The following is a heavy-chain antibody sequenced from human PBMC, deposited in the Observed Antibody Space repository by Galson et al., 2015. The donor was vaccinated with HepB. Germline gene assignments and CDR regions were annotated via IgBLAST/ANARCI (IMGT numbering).Heavy chain of an antibody. CDR3: ARTVRGSYVAAEYFQH. D-gene: IGHD1-26*01. Sequence: SLRLSCAASGFTFSDYYMSWIRQAPGKGLEWVSHISSSSSYTNYADSVKGRFTISRDNAKNSLYLQMNSLRAEDTAVYYCARTVRGSYVAAEYFQHWGQAPWSPSPQ. CDR1: GFTFSDYY. J-gene: IGHJ1*01. V-gene: IGHV3-11*06. CDR2: ISSSSSYT.